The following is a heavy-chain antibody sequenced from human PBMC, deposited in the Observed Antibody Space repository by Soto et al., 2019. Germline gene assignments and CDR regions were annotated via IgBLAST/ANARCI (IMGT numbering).Heavy chain of an antibody. D-gene: IGHD4-17*01. J-gene: IGHJ4*02. CDR3: ARALSGTVTHYTTDY. CDR2: ISFDGTHK. V-gene: IGHV3-30-3*01. Sequence: QVQLVESGGGVVQPGTSLRLSCAASGFTFTNYAMNWVRQAPGKGLEWVAVISFDGTHKFYADSVKGRFTISRDNSNNMVYLQMNSLRPADSAVYYCARALSGTVTHYTTDYWGQGTRVTVSS. CDR1: GFTFTNYA.